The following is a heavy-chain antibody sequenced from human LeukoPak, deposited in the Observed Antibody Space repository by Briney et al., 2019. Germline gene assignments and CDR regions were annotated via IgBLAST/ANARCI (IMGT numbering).Heavy chain of an antibody. CDR3: ATDFQGGYSYYFDY. D-gene: IGHD1-26*01. Sequence: ASVKVSCKVSGYTLAESSMHWVRQAPGEGLEWMGGFDPEDGETIYAQKFQGRVTMTEDTSTDTAYMELSSLRSEDTAVYYCATDFQGGYSYYFDYWGQGTLVTVSS. CDR1: GYTLAESS. J-gene: IGHJ4*02. CDR2: FDPEDGET. V-gene: IGHV1-24*01.